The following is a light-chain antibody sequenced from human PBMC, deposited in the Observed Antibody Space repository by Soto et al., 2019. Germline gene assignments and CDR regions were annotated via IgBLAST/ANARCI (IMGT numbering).Light chain of an antibody. Sequence: IVMTQSPATLSVSPGERATLSCRASQSFISNLAWYQQEPCQAARLLIYGASTRATGIPAGFIGSWSGTEFTLTIISLQSEDYAVYYCHQYNNWPPWTFGQGTKVDIK. J-gene: IGKJ1*01. V-gene: IGKV3-15*01. CDR3: HQYNNWPPWT. CDR1: QSFISN. CDR2: GAS.